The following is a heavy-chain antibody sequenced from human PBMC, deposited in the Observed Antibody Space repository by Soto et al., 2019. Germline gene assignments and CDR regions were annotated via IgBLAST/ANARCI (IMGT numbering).Heavy chain of an antibody. Sequence: GGSLRLSCAASGFTFSSYDMHWVRQATGKGLEWVSAIGTAGDTYYPGSVKGRFTISRENAKNSLYLQMNSLRAEDTAVYYCGRVWSADYYYYGMDVWGQGTTVTVSS. CDR3: GRVWSADYYYYGMDV. CDR2: IGTAGDT. J-gene: IGHJ6*02. D-gene: IGHD3-10*01. V-gene: IGHV3-13*01. CDR1: GFTFSSYD.